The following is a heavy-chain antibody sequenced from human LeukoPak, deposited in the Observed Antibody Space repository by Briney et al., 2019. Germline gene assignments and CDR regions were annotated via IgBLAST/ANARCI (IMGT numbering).Heavy chain of an antibody. Sequence: PGGSLRLSCVASGFTFSGNGMNWVRQAPGKGLEWVSYITSKNNGMYYADSVKGRFTISRDNAKNSLDLQMNSLRDEDTAVYYCARDSYGSPDYWGQGTLVTVSS. J-gene: IGHJ4*02. CDR2: ITSKNNGM. CDR3: ARDSYGSPDY. D-gene: IGHD2-15*01. V-gene: IGHV3-48*02. CDR1: GFTFSGNG.